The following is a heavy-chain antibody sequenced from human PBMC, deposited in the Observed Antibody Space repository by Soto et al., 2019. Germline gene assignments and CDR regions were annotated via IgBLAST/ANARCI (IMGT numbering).Heavy chain of an antibody. CDR3: AKDPQHEGY. V-gene: IGHV3-30-3*01. J-gene: IGHJ4*02. CDR1: GFSFSSYA. CDR2: VSSGGNNK. D-gene: IGHD6-13*01. Sequence: QVQLVESGGGVVQPGRSLRLSCAASGFSFSSYAMHWVRQAPGKGLEWVAVVSSGGNNKYYADSVKGRFTISRDNPKNTLYLQMNSLRPEDTAVYYCAKDPQHEGYRGQGTLVTVSS.